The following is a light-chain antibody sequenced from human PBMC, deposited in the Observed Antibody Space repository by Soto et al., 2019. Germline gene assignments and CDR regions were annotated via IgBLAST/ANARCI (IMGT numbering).Light chain of an antibody. CDR1: QSVSSSF. CDR3: QQDGSSPLT. Sequence: EIVLTQSPGTLSLSPGERATLSCRASQSVSSSFLAWYQQKPGQAPRLLIYGASSRATGIPDRFSGSGSGTHFTLTISRPEPEAVVVYYCQQDGSSPLTFGGGTKVEIK. CDR2: GAS. V-gene: IGKV3-20*01. J-gene: IGKJ4*01.